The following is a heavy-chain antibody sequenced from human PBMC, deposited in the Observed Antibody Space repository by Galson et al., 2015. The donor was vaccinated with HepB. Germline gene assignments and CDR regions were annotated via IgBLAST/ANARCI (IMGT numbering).Heavy chain of an antibody. Sequence: PALVKPTQTLTLTCTFSGFSLNTTGMCVTWIRQPPGKPLEWLARIDWDDEKFYTTSLKTRLTISKDTTKNQVVLTMTNMDPVDTAMYYCARVLIGPYDVFDMWGQGTMVTVSS. CDR3: ARVLIGPYDVFDM. CDR1: GFSLNTTGMC. CDR2: IDWDDEK. V-gene: IGHV2-70*17. J-gene: IGHJ3*02. D-gene: IGHD2-21*01.